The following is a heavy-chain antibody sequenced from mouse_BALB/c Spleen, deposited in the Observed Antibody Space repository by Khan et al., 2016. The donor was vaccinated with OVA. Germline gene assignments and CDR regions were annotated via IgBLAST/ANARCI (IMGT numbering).Heavy chain of an antibody. J-gene: IGHJ4*01. Sequence: QVQLKESGPGLVAPSQNLSITRTVSGFSLSDYGVSWIRQPPGKGLEWLGVIWGGGSTYYNSALKSRLSISKDNSKSQVFLKMSSLQRDDTAMFYCAKGGWSYYYTLDYWGQGTSVTVSS. V-gene: IGHV2-6-5*01. CDR1: GFSLSDYG. CDR2: IWGGGST. CDR3: AKGGWSYYYTLDY.